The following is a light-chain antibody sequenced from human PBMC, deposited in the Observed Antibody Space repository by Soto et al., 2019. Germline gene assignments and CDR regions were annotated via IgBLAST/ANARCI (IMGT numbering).Light chain of an antibody. V-gene: IGKV3-20*01. Sequence: EIVLTQSPGTLSLSPGERATLSCRASQSVSSSYLAWYQQKPGQAPRLLIYGASSRATGIPDRFSGSGSGKDFTLKIRRLEPEDGAVYYCPQYGSSPYTFGQGTKLEI. CDR1: QSVSSSY. CDR3: PQYGSSPYT. CDR2: GAS. J-gene: IGKJ2*01.